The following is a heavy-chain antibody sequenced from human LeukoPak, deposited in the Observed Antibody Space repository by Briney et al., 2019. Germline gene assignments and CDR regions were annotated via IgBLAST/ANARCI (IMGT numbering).Heavy chain of an antibody. J-gene: IGHJ6*03. CDR1: GESFSAYY. CDR3: ARGISPYSHFWSGSYHYYYMDV. CDR2: INHRGSS. Sequence: SETLSLTCAVYGESFSAYYWSWIRQPPRKGLEWIGEINHRGSSNYNPSLKSRVTISVDTSKNQFSLKLSSVAAADTAVYYCARGISPYSHFWSGSYHYYYMDVWGKGTTVTVSS. V-gene: IGHV4-34*01. D-gene: IGHD3-3*01.